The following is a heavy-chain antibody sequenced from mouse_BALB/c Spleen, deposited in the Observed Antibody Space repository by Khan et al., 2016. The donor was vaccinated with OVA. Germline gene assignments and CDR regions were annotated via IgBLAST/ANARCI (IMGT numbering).Heavy chain of an antibody. CDR3: ARENYYGYYFDY. J-gene: IGHJ2*01. CDR1: GYSITSGYA. D-gene: IGHD1-1*01. V-gene: IGHV3-2*02. Sequence: EVQLQESGPGLVKPSQSLSLTCTVTGYSITSGYAWNWIRQFPGNKLEWMGYISYSGGTSYNPSLKSRISITRDTSKNQFFLQLNSVTTEDTVTYDCARENYYGYYFDYWGQGTTLTVSS. CDR2: ISYSGGT.